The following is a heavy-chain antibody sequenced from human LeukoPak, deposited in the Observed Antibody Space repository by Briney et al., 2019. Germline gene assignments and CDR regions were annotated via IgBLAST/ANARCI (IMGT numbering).Heavy chain of an antibody. V-gene: IGHV3-48*03. Sequence: GSLRLSCAASGFTFSNYEMHWVRQAPGKGLEWVSYISSSGSDIYYADSVKGRFTISRDNAKNSLYLHMNSLRAEGTAVYYCARDYGGSSPFDYWGQGTLVTVSS. D-gene: IGHD4-23*01. CDR3: ARDYGGSSPFDY. CDR1: GFTFSNYE. CDR2: ISSSGSDI. J-gene: IGHJ4*02.